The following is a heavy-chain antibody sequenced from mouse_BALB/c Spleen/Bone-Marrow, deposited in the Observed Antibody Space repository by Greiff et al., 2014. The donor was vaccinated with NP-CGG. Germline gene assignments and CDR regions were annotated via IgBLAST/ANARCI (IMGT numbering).Heavy chain of an antibody. CDR1: GFTFSSYA. V-gene: IGHV5-9-4*01. CDR2: ISSGGSYT. D-gene: IGHD3-1*01. CDR3: ARDRGYFDY. J-gene: IGHJ2*01. Sequence: VQLQQSGGGLVKPGGFLKLSCAASGFTFSSYAMSWVRQSPEKRLEWVAEISSGGSYTYYPDTVTGRFTISRDNAKNTLHLEMSSLRSEDTAMYYCARDRGYFDYWGQGTTLTVSS.